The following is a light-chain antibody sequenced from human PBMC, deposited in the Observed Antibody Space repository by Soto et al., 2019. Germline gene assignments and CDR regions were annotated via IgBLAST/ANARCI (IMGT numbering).Light chain of an antibody. Sequence: IQLTQSPSSLSASVGDRVTITCRASQGISSYLAWYQQKPGKAPKLLIYAASTLQSGVPSRFSGSGSGTDFTLTISSLQPVDFATYYCQQLNSYPRGFTFGPGTKVDIK. J-gene: IGKJ3*01. CDR1: QGISSY. CDR3: QQLNSYPRGFT. CDR2: AAS. V-gene: IGKV1-9*01.